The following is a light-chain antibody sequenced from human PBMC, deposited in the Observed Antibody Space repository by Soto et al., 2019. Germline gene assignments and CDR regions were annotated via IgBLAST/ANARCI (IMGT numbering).Light chain of an antibody. V-gene: IGKV3-20*01. CDR2: GAS. Sequence: EIVLTQSPGTLSLSPGERATLSCRASQSFSSSYLAWYQQQPGQAPRLLISGASSRATGIPDRFSGSGSGTDFTLTISSLEPEDFAVYYCQRYGSALFTFGPGTKVDV. J-gene: IGKJ3*01. CDR1: QSFSSSY. CDR3: QRYGSALFT.